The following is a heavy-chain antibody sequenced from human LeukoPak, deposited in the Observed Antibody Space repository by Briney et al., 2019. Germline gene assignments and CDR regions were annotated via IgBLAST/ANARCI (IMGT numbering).Heavy chain of an antibody. CDR2: INPSGGST. CDR3: ARGGVAVQGPTSSMDV. Sequence: GASVKVSCKASGYTFTSYYMHWVRQAPGQGLEWMGIINPSGGSTSYAQKFQGWVTMTRDTSISTAYMELGRLRSDDTAVYYCARGGVAVQGPTSSMDVWGQGTTVTVSS. J-gene: IGHJ6*02. V-gene: IGHV1-46*01. D-gene: IGHD3-10*01. CDR1: GYTFTSYY.